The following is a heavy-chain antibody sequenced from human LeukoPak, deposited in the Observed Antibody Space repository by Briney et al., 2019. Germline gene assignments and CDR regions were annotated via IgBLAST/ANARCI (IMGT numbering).Heavy chain of an antibody. V-gene: IGHV1-2*02. J-gene: IGHJ4*02. CDR2: INLNSGGT. CDR1: GYTFTDYY. CDR3: ARDPPGSGSFGYFDY. D-gene: IGHD3-10*01. Sequence: ASVKVSCKASGYTFTDYYMHWVRQAPGQGLEWMGWINLNSGGTKYAQKFQGRVTMTRDTSISTAYMDLSSLTSDDTAAYYCARDPPGSGSFGYFDYWGQGTLVTVSS.